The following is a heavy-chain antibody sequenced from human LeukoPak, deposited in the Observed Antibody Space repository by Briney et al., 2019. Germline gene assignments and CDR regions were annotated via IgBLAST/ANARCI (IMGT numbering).Heavy chain of an antibody. CDR1: GFTFTNYW. Sequence: GGSLRLSCAASGFTFTNYWMYWVRQAPGKGLEWVANIEQGGSEKHYLDSVKGRFTISRDNAKNSLYLQMNSLRAEDTAVYYCARAGTLWFGESRIEYWGQGTLVTVSS. CDR3: ARAGTLWFGESRIEY. D-gene: IGHD3-10*01. V-gene: IGHV3-7*03. CDR2: IEQGGSEK. J-gene: IGHJ4*02.